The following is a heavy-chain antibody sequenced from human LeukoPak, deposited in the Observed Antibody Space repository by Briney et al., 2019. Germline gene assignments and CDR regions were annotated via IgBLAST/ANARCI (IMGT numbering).Heavy chain of an antibody. J-gene: IGHJ4*02. CDR1: GFTFSSYW. V-gene: IGHV3-7*01. CDR2: IKQDGSEK. Sequence: QPGGSLRLSCAASGFTFSSYWMSWVRQAPGKGLEWVANIKQDGSEKYHVDSVKGRFTISRDNAKNPLYLQMNSLRAEDTAVYCCARLGAARPFSDYWGQGTLVTVSS. CDR3: ARLGAARPFSDY. D-gene: IGHD6-6*01.